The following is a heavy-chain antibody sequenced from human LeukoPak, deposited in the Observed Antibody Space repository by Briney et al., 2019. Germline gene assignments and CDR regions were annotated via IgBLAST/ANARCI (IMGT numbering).Heavy chain of an antibody. CDR1: GFTFSSYS. V-gene: IGHV3-21*01. D-gene: IGHD5-18*01. Sequence: PRGSLRLSCAASGFTFSSYSMNWVRQAPGKGLEWVSSISSSSSYIYYADSVKGRFTISRDNAKNSLYLQMNSLRAEDTAVYYCARDSVTHDAFDIWGQGTMVTVSS. CDR3: ARDSVTHDAFDI. CDR2: ISSSSSYI. J-gene: IGHJ3*02.